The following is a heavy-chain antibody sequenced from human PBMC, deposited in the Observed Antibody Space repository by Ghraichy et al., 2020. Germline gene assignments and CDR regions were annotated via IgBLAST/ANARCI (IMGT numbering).Heavy chain of an antibody. J-gene: IGHJ4*02. CDR1: GFTLSNSA. CDR2: ISGSGSSR. CDR3: ARAVGLLHDFWSGYYFDY. V-gene: IGHV3-23*01. Sequence: GESLNISCAVSGFTLSNSAMSWVRQAPGKGLEWVASISGSGSSRYHADSVMGRFTISRDTSKNMLHLQMNGLRTEDTGVYFCARAVGLLHDFWSGYYFDYWGQGTLVTVSS. D-gene: IGHD3-3*01.